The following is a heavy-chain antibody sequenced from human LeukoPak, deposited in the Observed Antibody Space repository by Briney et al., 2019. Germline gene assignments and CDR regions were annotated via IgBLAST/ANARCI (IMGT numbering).Heavy chain of an antibody. CDR1: GDSISSSSYY. J-gene: IGHJ4*02. Sequence: SETLSLTCTVSGDSISSSSYYWGWIRQPPGKGLEWIGSIYYSGSTYYNPSLKSRVTISVDTSKNQFSLKLSSVTAADTAVYYCARRRGPNTDYWSQGTLVTVSS. D-gene: IGHD3/OR15-3a*01. CDR2: IYYSGST. V-gene: IGHV4-39*01. CDR3: ARRRGPNTDY.